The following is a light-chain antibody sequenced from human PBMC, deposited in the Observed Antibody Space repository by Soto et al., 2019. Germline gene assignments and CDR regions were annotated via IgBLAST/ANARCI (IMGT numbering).Light chain of an antibody. Sequence: EIVLTQSPGTLSLSPGERATLSCRASQSVSSSYLAWYQQKPGQAPRLLIYGASSRATGIPDRFSGSGSGTDFTLTISRLEAEEFAVYYCQQYGSAFGHGTKVEIK. CDR3: QQYGSA. V-gene: IGKV3-20*01. CDR1: QSVSSSY. J-gene: IGKJ1*01. CDR2: GAS.